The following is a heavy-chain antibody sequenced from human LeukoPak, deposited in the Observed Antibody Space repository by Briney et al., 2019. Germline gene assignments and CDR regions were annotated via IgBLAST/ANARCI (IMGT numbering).Heavy chain of an antibody. CDR1: GYTFTSYD. J-gene: IGHJ5*02. CDR2: MNPNSGNT. V-gene: IGHV1-8*01. D-gene: IGHD6-19*01. CDR3: ARGLPSIAVAGTVFRWWGTFWFAP. Sequence: GASVKVSCKASGYTFTSYDIHWVRQATGQGLAWMGWMNPNSGNTGYAQKFQGRVTMTRNTSISTAYMELSSLRSEDTAVYYCARGLPSIAVAGTVFRWWGTFWFAPWGQGTLVTVSS.